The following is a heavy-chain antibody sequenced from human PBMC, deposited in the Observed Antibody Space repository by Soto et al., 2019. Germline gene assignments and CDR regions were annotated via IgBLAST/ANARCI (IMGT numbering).Heavy chain of an antibody. Sequence: PSETLSLTCTVSGGSISSYYWTGIRQPPGKGLEWVGYVYYSGTTYYNPSLQSRVTISVDTSKNQFSLKVKSVTAADTAIYYCARAGSTWRYFFDYWGQGSLVTVSS. J-gene: IGHJ4*02. CDR1: GGSISSYY. V-gene: IGHV4-59*01. CDR3: ARAGSTWRYFFDY. D-gene: IGHD6-13*01. CDR2: VYYSGTT.